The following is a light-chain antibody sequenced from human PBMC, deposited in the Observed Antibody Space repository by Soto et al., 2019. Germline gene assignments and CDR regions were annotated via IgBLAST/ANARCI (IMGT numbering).Light chain of an antibody. CDR3: EQYDNSPYT. CDR1: QSVTGSF. CDR2: GAS. J-gene: IGKJ2*01. Sequence: EIVLTQSPGTLSLSPGERATLSCRASQSVTGSFVAWYQQRPGQTPRFLIYGASRRAAGIPDRFSGSGYGTDLTLTNSKLESDDFAVYYCEQYDNSPYTFGQGTRLEIK. V-gene: IGKV3-20*01.